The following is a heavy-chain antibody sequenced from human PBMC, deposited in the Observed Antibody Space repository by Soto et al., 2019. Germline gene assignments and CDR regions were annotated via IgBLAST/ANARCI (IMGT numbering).Heavy chain of an antibody. CDR1: GGSFSGYY. CDR2: INHSGST. V-gene: IGHV4-34*01. CDR3: ASGSGGRVRPIDY. J-gene: IGHJ4*02. Sequence: SETLSLTCAVYGGSFSGYYWSWIRQPPGKGLEWIGEINHSGSTNYNPSLKSRVTISVDTSKNQFSLKLSSVTAADTAVYYCASGSGGRVRPIDYWGQGTLVTVSS. D-gene: IGHD2-15*01.